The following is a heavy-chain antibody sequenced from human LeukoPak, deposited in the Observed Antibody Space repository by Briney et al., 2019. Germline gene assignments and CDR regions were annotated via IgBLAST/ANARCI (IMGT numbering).Heavy chain of an antibody. CDR2: ISTSGGST. Sequence: PGGSLRLSCAASGFTVSSYAKNWVRQAPGKGLEWVATISTSGGSTYYADFVKGRFTISRDNSKNTLYLQTNSLRAEDTAVYYCAKNGHGSGSYYPRTKYYFDYWGQGTLVTVSS. J-gene: IGHJ4*02. CDR3: AKNGHGSGSYYPRTKYYFDY. CDR1: GFTVSSYA. V-gene: IGHV3-23*01. D-gene: IGHD3-10*01.